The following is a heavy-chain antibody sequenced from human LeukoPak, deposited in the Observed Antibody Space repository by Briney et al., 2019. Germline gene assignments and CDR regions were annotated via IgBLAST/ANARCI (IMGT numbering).Heavy chain of an antibody. CDR2: INWNSGSI. CDR3: AKDSTAMVTGTFYY. D-gene: IGHD5-18*01. Sequence: PGRSLRLSCAASGFTFDDYAMHWVRQAPGRGLEWVSTINWNSGSIGYADSVKGRFTISRDNAKNSLYLQMNSLRAEDTALYYCAKDSTAMVTGTFYYWGQGTLVTVSS. J-gene: IGHJ4*02. V-gene: IGHV3-9*01. CDR1: GFTFDDYA.